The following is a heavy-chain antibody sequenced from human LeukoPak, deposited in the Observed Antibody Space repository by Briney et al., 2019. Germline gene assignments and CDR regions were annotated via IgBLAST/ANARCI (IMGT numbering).Heavy chain of an antibody. CDR1: GGSISSYY. J-gene: IGHJ4*02. CDR3: ARAYGSYSFDY. Sequence: PSETLSLTCTVSGGSISSYYRNWIRQPPGKGLEWIGYGSYSGSTDYNPSLKSRVTISVDTSKNQFSLKLSSVTAADTAVYYCARAYGSYSFDYWGQGTLVTVSS. D-gene: IGHD1-26*01. CDR2: GSYSGST. V-gene: IGHV4-59*01.